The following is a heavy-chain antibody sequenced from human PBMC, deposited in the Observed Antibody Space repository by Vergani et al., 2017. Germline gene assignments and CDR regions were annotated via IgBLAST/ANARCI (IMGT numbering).Heavy chain of an antibody. V-gene: IGHV3-48*01. CDR1: GFTFSSYS. Sequence: VQLGEAGGGWVEPGGSLRLSCAGSGFTFSSYSLNWGRQGPGKGVEWVSYISSSSRTIYYGDSVKGRFTIARDNAKNSLYLQMNSLRAEEPAVYSCARDEAGRYFDCAYYYYYYGMDVWGQGTTVTVSS. CDR3: ARDEAGRYFDCAYYYYYYGMDV. CDR2: ISSSSRTI. D-gene: IGHD3-9*01. J-gene: IGHJ6*02.